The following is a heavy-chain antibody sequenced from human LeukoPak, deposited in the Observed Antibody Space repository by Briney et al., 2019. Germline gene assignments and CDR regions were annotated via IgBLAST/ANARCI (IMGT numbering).Heavy chain of an antibody. Sequence: GGSLRLSCAASGFTFSSYAMHWVRQAPGKGLEWVAVISYDGSNKYYADSVKGRFTISRDNSKNTLYLQMNSLRAEDTAVYYCAKDTWERYSGSYFDYWGQGTLVTVSS. D-gene: IGHD1-26*01. J-gene: IGHJ4*02. CDR2: ISYDGSNK. V-gene: IGHV3-30*18. CDR3: AKDTWERYSGSYFDY. CDR1: GFTFSSYA.